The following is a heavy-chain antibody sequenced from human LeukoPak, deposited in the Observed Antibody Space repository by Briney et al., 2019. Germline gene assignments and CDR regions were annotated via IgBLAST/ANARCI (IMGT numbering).Heavy chain of an antibody. J-gene: IGHJ6*03. CDR1: GFTFSSYG. V-gene: IGHV3-30*02. CDR3: ARDGGWYKRGLDYYYYYMDV. CDR2: IRYDGSNK. D-gene: IGHD6-19*01. Sequence: GGSLRLSCAASGFTFSSYGMHWVRQAPGKGLEGGAFIRYDGSNKYYADSVKGRFTISRDNSKNTLYLQMNSLRAEDTALYYCARDGGWYKRGLDYYYYYMDVWGKGTTVTVSS.